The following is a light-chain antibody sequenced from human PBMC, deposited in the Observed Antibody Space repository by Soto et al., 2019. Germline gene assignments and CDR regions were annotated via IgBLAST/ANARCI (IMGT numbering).Light chain of an antibody. CDR3: AAWDDSLNGPGYV. V-gene: IGLV1-44*01. J-gene: IGLJ1*01. CDR2: SNN. CDR1: SSNIGSNT. Sequence: QPVLTQPPSASGTPGQRVTISCSGSSSNIGSNTVNWYQQHPGTAPKLLIYSNNQQPSGVPDRFSGSKSGTSASLAISGLQSEDEADYYCAAWDDSLNGPGYVFGTGTKVTVL.